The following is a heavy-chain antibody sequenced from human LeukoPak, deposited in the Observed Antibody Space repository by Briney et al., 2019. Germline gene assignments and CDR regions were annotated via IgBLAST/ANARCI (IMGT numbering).Heavy chain of an antibody. V-gene: IGHV4-30-2*01. J-gene: IGHJ3*02. D-gene: IGHD3-22*01. Sequence: SETLSLTCAVSGGSISSGGYSWNWIRQPPGKGLEWIGYIYQSGSTYYNPSLKSRVTISVDRSKNQFSLKLSSVTAADTAVYYCAREAYYDSSGYPPWSAFDTWGQGTMVTVSS. CDR1: GGSISSGGYS. CDR2: IYQSGST. CDR3: AREAYYDSSGYPPWSAFDT.